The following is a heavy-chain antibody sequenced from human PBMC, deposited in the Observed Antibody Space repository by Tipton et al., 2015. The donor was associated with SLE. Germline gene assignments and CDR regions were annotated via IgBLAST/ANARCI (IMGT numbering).Heavy chain of an antibody. CDR1: GYTFSNYA. CDR2: INTNTGNP. J-gene: IGHJ4*02. CDR3: AKDREAYSGSFDY. V-gene: IGHV7-4-1*02. D-gene: IGHD1-26*01. Sequence: QSGAEVKKPGASVKVSCKASGYTFSNYAVNWVRQAPGQGLEWMGWINTNTGNPTYAQGFTGRFVFSLDTSVSTAYLQITSLKAEDTAEYYCAKDREAYSGSFDYWGQGTPVTVSS.